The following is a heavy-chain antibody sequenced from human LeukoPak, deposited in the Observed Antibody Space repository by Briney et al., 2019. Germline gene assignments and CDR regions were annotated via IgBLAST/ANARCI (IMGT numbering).Heavy chain of an antibody. D-gene: IGHD5-12*01. Sequence: ASVKVSCKASGGTFSSYAISWVRQAPGQGLEWMGRIIPILGIANYAQKFQGRVTITADKSTSTAYMELSSLRSEDTAVYYCAREGSSAINTNWFDPWGQGTLVAVSS. CDR3: AREGSSAINTNWFDP. J-gene: IGHJ5*02. CDR1: GGTFSSYA. V-gene: IGHV1-69*04. CDR2: IIPILGIA.